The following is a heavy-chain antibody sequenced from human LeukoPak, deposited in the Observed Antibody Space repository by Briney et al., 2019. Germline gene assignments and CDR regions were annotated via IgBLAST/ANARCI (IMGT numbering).Heavy chain of an antibody. V-gene: IGHV3-53*01. J-gene: IGHJ4*02. D-gene: IGHD4-17*01. CDR2: IYSGGSI. CDR3: ARVVDHDYGDYYLDY. Sequence: PGGSLRLSCAASGFTVSSNDMSWVRQAPGKGLECISIIYSGGSIDYADSVKGRLTISRDNSKNTLYLQMNSLRAEDTAVYYCARVVDHDYGDYYLDYWGQGTLVTVSS. CDR1: GFTVSSND.